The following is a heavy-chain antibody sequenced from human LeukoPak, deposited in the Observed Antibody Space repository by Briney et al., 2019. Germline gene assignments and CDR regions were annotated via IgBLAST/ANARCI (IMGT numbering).Heavy chain of an antibody. CDR3: AKDQARSGGSRSYYFDY. CDR2: ISGSGGST. D-gene: IGHD2-15*01. J-gene: IGHJ4*02. Sequence: GGSLRLSWAASGFTFSSYAMSWVRQAPGKGLEWVSAISGSGGSTYYADSVKGRFTISRDNSKNTLYLQMNSLRAEDTAVYYCAKDQARSGGSRSYYFDYWGQGTLVTVSS. CDR1: GFTFSSYA. V-gene: IGHV3-23*01.